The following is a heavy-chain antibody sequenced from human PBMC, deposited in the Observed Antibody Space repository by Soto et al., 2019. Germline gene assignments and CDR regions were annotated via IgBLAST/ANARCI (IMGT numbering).Heavy chain of an antibody. V-gene: IGHV4-31*03. Sequence: QVQLQESGPGLVKPTQTLSLTCTVSGGSISSGGYYWSWIRQHPGKGLEWIGYIYHSGSTYYNPSLKRRVTISVETSKNQFSLTLSSVTAADTAVYYCAREAAGILNWFDPWGQGTLVTVSS. D-gene: IGHD6-25*01. CDR1: GGSISSGGYY. CDR2: IYHSGST. CDR3: AREAAGILNWFDP. J-gene: IGHJ5*02.